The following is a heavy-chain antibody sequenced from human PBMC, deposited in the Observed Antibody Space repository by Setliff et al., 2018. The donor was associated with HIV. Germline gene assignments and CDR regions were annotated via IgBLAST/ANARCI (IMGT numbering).Heavy chain of an antibody. D-gene: IGHD1-7*01. CDR2: IYYDGST. CDR3: ARHDANYAPFDP. Sequence: SETLSLTCAVYGGSFSGYYWSWIRQPPGKGLEWIGYIYYDGSTNYNPSLKSRVTISVDTSKNQFSLKLSSVTAADTAVYYCARHDANYAPFDPWGQGTLVTVSS. V-gene: IGHV4-59*08. J-gene: IGHJ5*02. CDR1: GGSFSGYY.